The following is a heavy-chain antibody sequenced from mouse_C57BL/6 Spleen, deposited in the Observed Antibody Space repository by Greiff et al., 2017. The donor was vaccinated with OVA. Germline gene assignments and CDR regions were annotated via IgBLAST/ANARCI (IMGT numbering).Heavy chain of an antibody. CDR3: ARGGLLPFDY. V-gene: IGHV1-50*01. CDR2: IDPSDSYT. J-gene: IGHJ4*01. CDR1: GYTFTSYW. Sequence: QVQLQQPGAELVKPGASVKLSCKASGYTFTSYWMQWVKQRPGQGLEWIGEIDPSDSYTNYNQKFKGKATLTVATSSSTAYMQLSSLTSEDSAVYYCARGGLLPFDYWGQGTSVTVSS.